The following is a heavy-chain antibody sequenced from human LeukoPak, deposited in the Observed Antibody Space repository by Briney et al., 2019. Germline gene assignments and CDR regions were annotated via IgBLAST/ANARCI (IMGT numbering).Heavy chain of an antibody. V-gene: IGHV7-4-1*02. CDR2: INTNTDNP. CDR1: GYTFTDYV. J-gene: IGHJ4*02. CDR3: ARPANRYGSGTYSTY. Sequence: ASVKVSCKTSGYTFTDYVMHWVRQAPGQGLEWMGWINTNTDNPTYAQGFTGRFVFSLDTSVSTAYLQISSLKAEDTAVYYCARPANRYGSGTYSTYWGQGTLVTVSS. D-gene: IGHD3-10*01.